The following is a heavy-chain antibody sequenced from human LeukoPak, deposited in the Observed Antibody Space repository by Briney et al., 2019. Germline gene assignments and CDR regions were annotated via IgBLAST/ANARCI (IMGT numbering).Heavy chain of an antibody. CDR3: ARALGISHGFEH. CDR1: GYTFSGYY. Sequence: ASVKVSCKASGYTFSGYYMHWVRQAPGQGLEWMGWINPNSGGTNYAQKLQGRVTMTRDTSISTAYMELSRLRSDDTAVYYCARALGISHGFEHWGQGTLVTVSS. D-gene: IGHD7-27*01. CDR2: INPNSGGT. J-gene: IGHJ4*02. V-gene: IGHV1-2*02.